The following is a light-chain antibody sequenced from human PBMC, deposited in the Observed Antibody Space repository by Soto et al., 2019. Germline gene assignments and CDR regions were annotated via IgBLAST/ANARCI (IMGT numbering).Light chain of an antibody. CDR1: EDINNY. J-gene: IGKJ2*01. CDR3: QQTFTSPRT. Sequence: DIPMTQSPSSLSASVGDRVTITCRASEDINNYLNWYQQKPGEAPQLLIYIASRLQSGVTSRFSGSGFGTHSTLTINRLQPEDSASYFCQQTFTSPRTFGQGTKVEIK. V-gene: IGKV1-39*01. CDR2: IAS.